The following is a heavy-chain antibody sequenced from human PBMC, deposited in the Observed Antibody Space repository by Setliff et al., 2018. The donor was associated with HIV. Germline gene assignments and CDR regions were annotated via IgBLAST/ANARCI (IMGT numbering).Heavy chain of an antibody. Sequence: GGFLRLSCAASGFSFSNYWMDWVRQASGKGLEWVGRIKTKPDNYATAYGASVKGRFTISRDDSQNTAYLQMNSLRTEDTAVYFCAVSPDGDCATTKCANWFDPWGQGTQVTVSS. CDR3: AVSPDGDCATTKCANWFDP. CDR2: IKTKPDNYAT. CDR1: GFSFSNYW. V-gene: IGHV3-73*01. D-gene: IGHD4-17*01. J-gene: IGHJ5*02.